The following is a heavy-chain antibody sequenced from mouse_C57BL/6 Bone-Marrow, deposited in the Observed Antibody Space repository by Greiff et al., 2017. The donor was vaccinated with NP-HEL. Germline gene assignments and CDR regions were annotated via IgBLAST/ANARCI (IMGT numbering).Heavy chain of an antibody. CDR2: IYPGGGYT. CDR3: ARRRWDSFDY. V-gene: IGHV1-63*01. D-gene: IGHD4-1*01. J-gene: IGHJ2*01. Sequence: QVQLQQSGAELVRPGTSVKMSCKASGYTFTNYWIGWAKQRPGHGLEWIGDIYPGGGYTNYNEKFKGKATLTADKSSSTAYMQFSSLTSEDSAIYYCARRRWDSFDYWGQGTTLTVSS. CDR1: GYTFTNYW.